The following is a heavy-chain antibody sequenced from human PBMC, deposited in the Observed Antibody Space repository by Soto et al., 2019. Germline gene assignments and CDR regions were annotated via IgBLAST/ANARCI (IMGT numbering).Heavy chain of an antibody. Sequence: HPGGSLRLSCAASGFTFSSYSMNWVRQAPGKGLEWVSYISSSSSTIYYADSVKGRFTISRDNAKNSLYLQMNSLRAEDTAVYYCARETIYYDLYNWFDPWGQGTLVTVSS. D-gene: IGHD3-3*01. J-gene: IGHJ5*02. CDR1: GFTFSSYS. V-gene: IGHV3-48*01. CDR2: ISSSSSTI. CDR3: ARETIYYDLYNWFDP.